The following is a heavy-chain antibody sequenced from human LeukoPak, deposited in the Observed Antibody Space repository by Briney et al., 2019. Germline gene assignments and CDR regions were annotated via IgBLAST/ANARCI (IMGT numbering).Heavy chain of an antibody. V-gene: IGHV4-39*07. D-gene: IGHD6-19*01. CDR3: ARARYSSGWYPGYYHYYYMDV. CDR1: GGSISSSSYY. CDR2: IYHSGST. J-gene: IGHJ6*03. Sequence: SETLSLTCTVSGGSISSSSYYWGWIRQPPGKGLEWIGSIYHSGSTYYNPSLKSRVTISVDTSKNQFSLKLSSVTAADTAVYYCARARYSSGWYPGYYHYYYMDVWGKGTTVTVSS.